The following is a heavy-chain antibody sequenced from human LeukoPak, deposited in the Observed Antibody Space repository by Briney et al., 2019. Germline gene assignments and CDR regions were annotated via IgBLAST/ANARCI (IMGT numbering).Heavy chain of an antibody. CDR2: IYYSGST. CDR1: GGSISSSSYY. CDR3: ARFFQTYFDY. D-gene: IGHD3-3*01. Sequence: PSETLSLTCTVSGGSISSSSYYWGWIRQPPGKGLEWIGSIYYSGSTYYNPSLKSRVTISVDTSKNQFSLKLSSVTAADTAVYYYARFFQTYFDYWGQGTLVTVSS. J-gene: IGHJ4*02. V-gene: IGHV4-39*01.